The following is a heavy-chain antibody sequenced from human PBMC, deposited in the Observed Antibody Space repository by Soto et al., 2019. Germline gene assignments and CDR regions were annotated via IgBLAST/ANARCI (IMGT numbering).Heavy chain of an antibody. CDR1: GFTFSSYG. Sequence: GGSLRLSCAASGFTFSSYGMHWVRQAPGKGLEWVAVISYDGSNKYYADSVKGRFTISRDNSKNTLYLQMNSLRAEDTAVYYCAKDGNTVTTIDYYYYYMDVWGKGTTVTVSS. CDR2: ISYDGSNK. D-gene: IGHD4-17*01. CDR3: AKDGNTVTTIDYYYYYMDV. J-gene: IGHJ6*03. V-gene: IGHV3-30*18.